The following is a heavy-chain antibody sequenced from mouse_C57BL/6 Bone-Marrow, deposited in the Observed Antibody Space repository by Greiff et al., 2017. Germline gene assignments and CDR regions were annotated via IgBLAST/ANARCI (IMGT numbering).Heavy chain of an antibody. CDR2: ISDGGSYT. CDR3: ATSRDY. V-gene: IGHV5-4*03. J-gene: IGHJ2*01. CDR1: GFTFSSYA. Sequence: EVKLVESGGGLVKPGGSLQLSCAASGFTFSSYAMSWVRQTPEQRLEWVATISDGGSYTYYPDNVKGRFTISRDNAKNNLYLQMSHLKSEDTAMYYCATSRDYWGQGTTLTVSS.